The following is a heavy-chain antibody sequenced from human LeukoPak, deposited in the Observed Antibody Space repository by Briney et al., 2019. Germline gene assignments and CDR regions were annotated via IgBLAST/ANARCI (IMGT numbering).Heavy chain of an antibody. D-gene: IGHD3-3*01. CDR1: GFTFSSYA. Sequence: GGSLRLSCAASGFTFSSYAMSWVRQAPGKGLEWVSAISGSGGSTYYADSVKGRFTISRDNSKNTLYLQMNSLRAEDTAVYYCAKAFSVIFGVVISYYFDYWGQGTPVTVSS. V-gene: IGHV3-23*01. CDR3: AKAFSVIFGVVISYYFDY. CDR2: ISGSGGST. J-gene: IGHJ4*02.